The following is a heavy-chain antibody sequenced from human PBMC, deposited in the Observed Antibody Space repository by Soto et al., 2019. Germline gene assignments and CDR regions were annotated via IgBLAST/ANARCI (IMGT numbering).Heavy chain of an antibody. Sequence: QVQLVESGGGVVQPGRSLRLSCAASGFTFSSYGMHWVRQAPGKGLEWVAVIWYDGSNKYYADSVKGRFTISRDNSKNTLYLQMNSLRAEDTAVYYCARYGGKRYYYGMDVWGQGTTVTVSS. D-gene: IGHD2-15*01. CDR3: ARYGGKRYYYGMDV. V-gene: IGHV3-33*01. CDR1: GFTFSSYG. J-gene: IGHJ6*02. CDR2: IWYDGSNK.